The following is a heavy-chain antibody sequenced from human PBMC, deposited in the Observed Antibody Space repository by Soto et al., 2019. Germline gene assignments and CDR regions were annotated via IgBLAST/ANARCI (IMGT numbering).Heavy chain of an antibody. CDR3: AKEAVVVPAATNWFDP. J-gene: IGHJ5*02. CDR2: ISYDGSNK. D-gene: IGHD2-2*01. V-gene: IGHV3-30*18. CDR1: GFTFSSYG. Sequence: GGSLRLSCAASGFTFSSYGVHWVRQAPGKGLEWVAVISYDGSNKYYADSVKGRFTISRDNSKNTLYLQMNSLRAEDTAVYYCAKEAVVVPAATNWFDPWGQGTLVTVSS.